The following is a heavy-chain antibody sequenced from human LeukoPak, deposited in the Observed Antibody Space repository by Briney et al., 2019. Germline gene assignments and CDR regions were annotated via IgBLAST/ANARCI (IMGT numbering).Heavy chain of an antibody. CDR2: IYYSGST. J-gene: IGHJ2*01. V-gene: IGHV4-59*01. CDR3: ARDEAYYDSSGYPGGWYFDF. Sequence: SETLSLTCTVSGGSISSYYWSWIRQPPGKGLEWIGYIYYSGSTNYNPSLKSRVTISVDTSKNQFSLKLSSVTAADTAVYYCARDEAYYDSSGYPGGWYFDFWGRGTLVTVSS. CDR1: GGSISSYY. D-gene: IGHD3-22*01.